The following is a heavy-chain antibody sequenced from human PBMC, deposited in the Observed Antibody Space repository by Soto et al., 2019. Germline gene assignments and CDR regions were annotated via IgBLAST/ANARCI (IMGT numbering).Heavy chain of an antibody. CDR1: GGSISSSSYY. J-gene: IGHJ4*02. Sequence: QLQLQESGPGLVKPSETLSLTCTVSGGSISSSSYYCGWIRQPPGKGLEWIGSIYYSGSTYYNPSLKSRVTISVDTSKNQFSLKLSSVTAADTAVYYCASLSELGYFDYWGQGTLVTVSS. CDR2: IYYSGST. D-gene: IGHD7-27*01. V-gene: IGHV4-39*01. CDR3: ASLSELGYFDY.